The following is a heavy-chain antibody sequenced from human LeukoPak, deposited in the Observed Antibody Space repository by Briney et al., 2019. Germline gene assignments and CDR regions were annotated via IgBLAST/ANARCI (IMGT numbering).Heavy chain of an antibody. CDR1: GFSFRSFW. D-gene: IGHD3-10*01. V-gene: IGHV3-7*04. Sequence: RGSLRLSCAASGFSFRSFWMSWVRQAPGKGLEWVASIKEDGSDKYYVESVKGRFTISRENARNSLYLQINSLRAEDTAVYYCARVLWFGGIYYFDYWGQGTLVTVSS. J-gene: IGHJ4*02. CDR3: ARVLWFGGIYYFDY. CDR2: IKEDGSDK.